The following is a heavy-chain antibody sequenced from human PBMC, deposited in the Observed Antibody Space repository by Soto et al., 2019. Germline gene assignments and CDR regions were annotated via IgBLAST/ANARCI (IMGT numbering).Heavy chain of an antibody. J-gene: IGHJ4*02. CDR3: ARHVRDYYFDY. Sequence: PSETLSLTCTVSGGSISSSSYYWGWIRQPPGKGLEWIGSIYYSGSTYYNPSLKSRVTISVDTSKNQFSLKLSSVTAADTAVYYCARHVRDYYFDYWGQGTLVTVSS. V-gene: IGHV4-39*01. CDR2: IYYSGST. CDR1: GGSISSSSYY.